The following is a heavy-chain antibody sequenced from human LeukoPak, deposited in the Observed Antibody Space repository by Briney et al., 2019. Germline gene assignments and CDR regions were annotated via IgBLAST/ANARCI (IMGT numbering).Heavy chain of an antibody. V-gene: IGHV1-18*01. D-gene: IGHD6-19*01. CDR3: ARTAVAVAADFDH. CDR1: GYTFTSYG. J-gene: IGHJ4*02. CDR2: ISAYNGNT. Sequence: ASVKVSCKASGYTFTSYGISWVRQAPGQGLEWMGWISAYNGNTNYAQKLQGRVTMTTDTSTSTAHMELRSLRSDDTAVYYRARTAVAVAADFDHWGQGTLVTVSS.